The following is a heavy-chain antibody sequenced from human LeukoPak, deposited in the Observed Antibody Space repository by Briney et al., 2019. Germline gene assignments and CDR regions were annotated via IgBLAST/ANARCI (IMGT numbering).Heavy chain of an antibody. D-gene: IGHD3-22*01. V-gene: IGHV1-2*06. CDR2: INPNSGGT. CDR3: ARVGYYESSGYYEY. CDR1: GYTLTDYY. J-gene: IGHJ4*02. Sequence: VKVSCQASGYTLTDYYMHWVRQAPGQGLEWMGRINPNSGGTNYAQKFQGRVTMTRDTSISTVYMELSRLRSDDTAVYYCARVGYYESSGYYEYWGQGTLVTVSS.